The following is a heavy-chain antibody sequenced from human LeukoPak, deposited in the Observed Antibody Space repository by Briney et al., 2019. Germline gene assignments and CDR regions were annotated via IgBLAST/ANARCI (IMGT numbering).Heavy chain of an antibody. CDR3: VRGYSYGYHVSKTYYFDY. D-gene: IGHD5-18*01. J-gene: IGHJ4*02. CDR1: GFTFSSYS. V-gene: IGHV3-21*01. Sequence: GGSLRLSCAASGFTFSSYSMNWVRQAPGKGLEWVSSISSSSSYIYYADSVKGRFTISRDNAKNSLYLQMNSLRAEDTAVYYCVRGYSYGYHVSKTYYFDYWGQGALVTVSS. CDR2: ISSSSSYI.